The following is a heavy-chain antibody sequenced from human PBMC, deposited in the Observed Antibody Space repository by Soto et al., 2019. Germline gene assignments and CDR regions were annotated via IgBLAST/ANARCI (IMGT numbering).Heavy chain of an antibody. Sequence: QVQLVQSGAEVKKPGSSVKVSCKASGGTFSSYSINWVRQAPGQGLEWMGEIIPIFGTANYAQKLQGRVTITAHESTSTAYMELSSLTSEDTAVYCCARDGGRHSGGIDYWGQGTLVTVSS. J-gene: IGHJ4*02. D-gene: IGHD1-26*01. CDR2: IIPIFGTA. V-gene: IGHV1-69*01. CDR1: GGTFSSYS. CDR3: ARDGGRHSGGIDY.